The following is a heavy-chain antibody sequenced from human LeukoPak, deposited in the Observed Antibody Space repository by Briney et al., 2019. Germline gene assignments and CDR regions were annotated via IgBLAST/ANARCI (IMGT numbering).Heavy chain of an antibody. CDR3: ARDWSGDDY. Sequence: GGSLRLSCAASGFTFSSYSMNWVRQAPGKGLEWVSSISSSSTYIYYVDSVKGRFTISRDDARNSLYLQMNSLRAEDTALYYCARDWSGDDYWGQGTLVTVSS. D-gene: IGHD3-3*01. V-gene: IGHV3-21*01. CDR2: ISSSSTYI. J-gene: IGHJ4*02. CDR1: GFTFSSYS.